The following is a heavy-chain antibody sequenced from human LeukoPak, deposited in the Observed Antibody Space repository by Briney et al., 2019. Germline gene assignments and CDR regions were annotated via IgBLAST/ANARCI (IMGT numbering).Heavy chain of an antibody. V-gene: IGHV1-2*02. J-gene: IGHJ5*02. Sequence: ASVKVSCKASGYTFTGYYMHWVRQAPGQGLEWRGWINPNSGGTNYAQKFQGRVTMTRDTSISTAYMELSRLRSDDTAVYYCARDESRSWYSYRFDPWGQGTLVTVSS. D-gene: IGHD6-13*01. CDR3: ARDESRSWYSYRFDP. CDR1: GYTFTGYY. CDR2: INPNSGGT.